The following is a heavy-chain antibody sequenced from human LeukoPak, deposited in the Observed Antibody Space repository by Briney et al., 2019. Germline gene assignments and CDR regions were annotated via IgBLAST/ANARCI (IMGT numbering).Heavy chain of an antibody. V-gene: IGHV4-34*01. CDR2: INHSGST. Sequence: PSETLSLTCAVYGGSFSGYYWSWIRQPPGKGLEWIGEINHSGSTNYNPSLKSRVTISVDTSKNQFSLKLSSVTAADTAVYYCARVDYYARRAFDIWGQGTMVTVSS. CDR1: GGSFSGYY. CDR3: ARVDYYARRAFDI. D-gene: IGHD3-22*01. J-gene: IGHJ3*02.